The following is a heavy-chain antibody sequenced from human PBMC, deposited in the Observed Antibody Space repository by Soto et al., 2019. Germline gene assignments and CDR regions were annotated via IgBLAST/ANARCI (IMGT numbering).Heavy chain of an antibody. D-gene: IGHD3-22*01. CDR3: VSTYYYDSSGYYYPLNFDY. CDR1: GGSISSSSYY. Sequence: QLQLQESGPGLVKPSETLSLTCTVSGGSISSSSYYWGWIRQPPGKGLEWIGSIYYSGSTYYNPSLKSRVTISVDTSKNQFSLKLSSVTAADTAVYYCVSTYYYDSSGYYYPLNFDYWGQGTLVTVSS. V-gene: IGHV4-39*01. J-gene: IGHJ4*02. CDR2: IYYSGST.